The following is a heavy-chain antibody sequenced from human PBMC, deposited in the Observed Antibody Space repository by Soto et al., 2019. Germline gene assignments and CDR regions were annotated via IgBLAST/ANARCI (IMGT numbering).Heavy chain of an antibody. Sequence: QVQLQESGPRLVKPSETLSLTCGVSGGSVSSGSYYWSWIRQPPGKVLEWIGYIYYTGSTKYNPSLKRRVTISLDTSKNQLSLKRSSVTAAYTAVYYCASFSHGYDFYDSWGQGTLVTVSA. J-gene: IGHJ4*02. V-gene: IGHV4-61*01. D-gene: IGHD5-12*01. CDR3: ASFSHGYDFYDS. CDR2: IYYTGST. CDR1: GGSVSSGSYY.